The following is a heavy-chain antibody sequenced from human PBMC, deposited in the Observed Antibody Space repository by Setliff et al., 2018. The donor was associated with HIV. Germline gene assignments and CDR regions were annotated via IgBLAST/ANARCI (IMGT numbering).Heavy chain of an antibody. V-gene: IGHV3-48*01. CDR1: GFTFSSYS. J-gene: IGHJ6*02. Sequence: GGSLRLSCAASGFTFSSYSMNWVRQAPGKGLEWVSYISSSSSAIYYADSVKGRFTISRDNAKNSLYLQMNSLRAEDTAVYYCARSEKYCSSVSCLRGCYGMDVWGHGATVTVSS. CDR2: ISSSSSAI. D-gene: IGHD2-2*01. CDR3: ARSEKYCSSVSCLRGCYGMDV.